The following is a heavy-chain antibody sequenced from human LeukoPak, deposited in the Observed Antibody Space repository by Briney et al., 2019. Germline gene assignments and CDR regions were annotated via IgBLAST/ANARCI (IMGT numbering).Heavy chain of an antibody. D-gene: IGHD1-14*01. V-gene: IGHV3-23*01. Sequence: GGSLRLSCAASGFTFSSYAMSWVRQAPGKGLEWVSAISSSGGSTYYADSVKGRFTISRDNSKNTLYLQMNSLRAEDTAVYYCASIGGTLYYYYYMDVWGKGTTVTVSS. CDR1: GFTFSSYA. CDR2: ISSSGGST. CDR3: ASIGGTLYYYYYMDV. J-gene: IGHJ6*03.